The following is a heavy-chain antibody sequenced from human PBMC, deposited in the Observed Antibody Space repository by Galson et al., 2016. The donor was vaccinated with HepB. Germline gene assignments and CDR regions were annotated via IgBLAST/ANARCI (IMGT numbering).Heavy chain of an antibody. Sequence: SLRLSCAASGFTFTNYAMTWVRQAPGKGLEWVSRISGSAEVIYYADSVRGRFTVSRNNSKNTLYLQMNSLRAEDTAVYYCAKAPRGYNYGSPPFNYYYCGMDVWGQGTTVTVSS. CDR3: AKAPRGYNYGSPPFNYYYCGMDV. D-gene: IGHD5-18*01. V-gene: IGHV3-23*01. CDR2: ISGSAEVI. J-gene: IGHJ6*02. CDR1: GFTFTNYA.